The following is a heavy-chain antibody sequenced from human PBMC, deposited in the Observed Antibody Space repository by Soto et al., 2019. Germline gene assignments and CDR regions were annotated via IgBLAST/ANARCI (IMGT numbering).Heavy chain of an antibody. CDR2: IYYSGST. CDR1: GGSISSYY. J-gene: IGHJ5*02. CDR3: ARAHSYYYGSGSYSSWFDP. D-gene: IGHD3-10*01. V-gene: IGHV4-59*01. Sequence: PSETLSLTCTVSGGSISSYYWSWIRQPPGKGLEWIGYIYYSGSTNYNPSLKSRVTISVDTSKNQFSLKLSSVTAADTAVYYCARAHSYYYGSGSYSSWFDPWGQGTLVTVSS.